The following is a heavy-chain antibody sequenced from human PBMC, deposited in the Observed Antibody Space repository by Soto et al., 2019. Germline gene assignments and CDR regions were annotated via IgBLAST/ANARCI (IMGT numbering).Heavy chain of an antibody. CDR3: ARDLTVRDGVLESVYCYFDY. D-gene: IGHD3-10*01. Sequence: GASVKVSCKASGYTFTSYYMHWVRQAPGQGLEWMGIINPSGGSTSYAQKFQGRVTMTRDTSTSTVYMELSSLRSEDTAVYYCARDLTVRDGVLESVYCYFDYWGQGTLVTVS. CDR2: INPSGGST. V-gene: IGHV1-46*01. CDR1: GYTFTSYY. J-gene: IGHJ4*02.